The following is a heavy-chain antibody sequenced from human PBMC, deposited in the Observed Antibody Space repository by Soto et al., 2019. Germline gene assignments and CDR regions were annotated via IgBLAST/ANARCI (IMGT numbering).Heavy chain of an antibody. V-gene: IGHV1-69*01. CDR3: ASRYCNGGSCQSRYYYGMDV. D-gene: IGHD2-15*01. CDR1: GDTFSSYA. J-gene: IGHJ6*02. Sequence: QVQLVQSGAEVKKPGSSVKVSCKASGDTFSSYAISWVRQAPGQGLEWVGGIIPVSCKINSAQKFQGRVTITADEFTSTVYMELSSLRSEDTAVYFCASRYCNGGSCQSRYYYGMDVWGQGTTVTVSS. CDR2: IIPVSCKI.